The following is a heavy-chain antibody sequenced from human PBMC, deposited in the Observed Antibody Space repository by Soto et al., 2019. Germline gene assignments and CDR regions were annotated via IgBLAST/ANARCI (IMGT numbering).Heavy chain of an antibody. CDR1: GFTLTYAW. V-gene: IGHV3-15*07. D-gene: IGHD2-21*02. J-gene: IGHJ4*02. CDR2: IKSKTDGGTT. CDR3: TTRATAS. Sequence: EVQLVESGGGLVKPGGSLRLSCAATGFTLTYAWVTWVRQAPGKGLEWVGRIKSKTDGGTTDYAAPVKGRFTISRDDSKNTLYLQMNSLKTEDTGMYYCTTRATASWGQGNLVTVSS.